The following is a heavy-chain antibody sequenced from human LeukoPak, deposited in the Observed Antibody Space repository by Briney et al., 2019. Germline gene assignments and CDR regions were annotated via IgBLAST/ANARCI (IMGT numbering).Heavy chain of an antibody. Sequence: SETLSLTCTVSGGSISSYYWSWIRQPPGKGLEWIGYIYYSGSTNYNPSLKSRVTISVDTSKNQFPLKLSSVTAADTAVYYCARISYCSSTSCYDYWGQGTLVTVSS. CDR1: GGSISSYY. V-gene: IGHV4-59*01. D-gene: IGHD2-2*01. J-gene: IGHJ4*02. CDR3: ARISYCSSTSCYDY. CDR2: IYYSGST.